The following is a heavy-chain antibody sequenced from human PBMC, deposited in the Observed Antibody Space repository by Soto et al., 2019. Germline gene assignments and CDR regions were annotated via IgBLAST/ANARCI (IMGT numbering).Heavy chain of an antibody. Sequence: QVQLVQSGAELKKPGSSVKVSCKASGGTFSSYAISWVRQAPGQGLVWMGGIIPIFGTANYAQKFQGRVTITADKSTSTAYMELSSLRSEDTAVYYCARDVLAARLVYWCEPWGQGTLVNVSS. D-gene: IGHD6-6*01. J-gene: IGHJ5*02. CDR2: IIPIFGTA. CDR1: GGTFSSYA. V-gene: IGHV1-69*06. CDR3: ARDVLAARLVYWCEP.